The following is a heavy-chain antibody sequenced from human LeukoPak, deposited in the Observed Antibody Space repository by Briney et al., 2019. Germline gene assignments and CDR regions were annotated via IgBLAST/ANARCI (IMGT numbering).Heavy chain of an antibody. Sequence: ASVKVSCKASGYTFSGSGWYLYWLRQAPGQGLECLGWIHPYNGDTAYAQKFQGRVAMTRDTSISTAYMELSRLRPDDTAVYYCARDGPAQMVEFDIWGQGTLVTVSS. V-gene: IGHV1-2*02. CDR3: ARDGPAQMVEFDI. CDR1: GYTFSGSGWY. CDR2: IHPYNGDT. D-gene: IGHD3-10*01. J-gene: IGHJ4*02.